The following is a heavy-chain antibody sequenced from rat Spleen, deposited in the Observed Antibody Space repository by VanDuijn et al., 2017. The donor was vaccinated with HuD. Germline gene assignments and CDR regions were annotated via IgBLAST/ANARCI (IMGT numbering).Heavy chain of an antibody. D-gene: IGHD3-8*01. Sequence: EVQLVESGGGLVQPGRSLKLSCVASGFTFNNYWMSWIRQAPGKGLEWVASITNTGGSIYYPDSVKGRFTISRDNAKGTLYLQMDSLRSEDTATYFCARRGYPPDWYFDFWGQGTLVTVSS. V-gene: IGHV5-31*01. CDR1: GFTFNNYW. CDR3: ARRGYPPDWYFDF. J-gene: IGHJ3*01. CDR2: ITNTGGSI.